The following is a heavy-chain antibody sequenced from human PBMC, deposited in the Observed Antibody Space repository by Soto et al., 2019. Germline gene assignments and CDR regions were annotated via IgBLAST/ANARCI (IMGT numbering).Heavy chain of an antibody. CDR3: AKAILMLTVFDP. V-gene: IGHV3-23*01. Sequence: GPLRLSCAASGFTFSSYAMSWVRQAPGKGLEWVSAISGSGGSTYYADSVKGRFTISRDNSKNTLYLQMNSLRAEDTAVYYCAKAILMLTVFDPWCQGTLVTVSS. CDR2: ISGSGGST. D-gene: IGHD3-10*02. CDR1: GFTFSSYA. J-gene: IGHJ5*02.